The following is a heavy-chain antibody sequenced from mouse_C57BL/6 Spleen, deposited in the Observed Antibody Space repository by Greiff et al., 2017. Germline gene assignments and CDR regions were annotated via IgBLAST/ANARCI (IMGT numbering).Heavy chain of an antibody. D-gene: IGHD1-1*01. V-gene: IGHV1-54*01. CDR1: GYAFTNYL. CDR2: INPGSGGT. Sequence: VQLQQSGAELVRPGTSVKVSCKASGYAFTNYLIEWVKQRPGQGLEWIGVINPGSGGTNYNEKFKGKATLTADKSSSTAYMQLSSLTSEDSAVYFCARRGYGSSYHYWGQGTTLTVSS. CDR3: ARRGYGSSYHY. J-gene: IGHJ2*01.